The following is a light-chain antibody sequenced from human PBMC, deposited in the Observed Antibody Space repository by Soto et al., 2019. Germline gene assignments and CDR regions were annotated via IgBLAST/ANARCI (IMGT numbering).Light chain of an antibody. CDR2: EVS. CDR1: SSDVGGYDY. CDR3: SSYSLSTAYL. J-gene: IGLJ1*01. Sequence: QSSLAQPASGSGSPGQSITISCTGTSSDVGGYDYVSRYQLHPGKAPKLMVFEVSNRPSGVSYRFSGSKSGNTASLTISGLQAEDEADYFCSSYSLSTAYLFGTGTKVTVL. V-gene: IGLV2-14*01.